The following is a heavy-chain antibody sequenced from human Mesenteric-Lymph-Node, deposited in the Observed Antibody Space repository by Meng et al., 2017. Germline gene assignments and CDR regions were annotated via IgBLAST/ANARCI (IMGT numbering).Heavy chain of an antibody. J-gene: IGHJ4*02. CDR3: TTLYGDSIS. V-gene: IGHV4-34*01. Sequence: QVQLQQWGAGLLKPSETLSLPCAVYGGSFSGYYWSWIRQPPGKGLEWIGEINHSGSTNYNPSLKSRVTISVDTSKNQFSLKLSSVTAADTAVYYCTTLYGDSISWGQGTLVTVSS. CDR2: INHSGST. D-gene: IGHD4-17*01. CDR1: GGSFSGYY.